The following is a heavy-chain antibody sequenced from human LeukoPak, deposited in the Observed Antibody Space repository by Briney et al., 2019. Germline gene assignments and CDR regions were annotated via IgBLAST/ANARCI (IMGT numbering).Heavy chain of an antibody. CDR2: ITGYNGHT. J-gene: IGHJ5*02. CDR1: GYFLKSYI. V-gene: IGHV1-18*01. Sequence: ASVKVSCRTSGYFLKSYITTWVRMAPGQGLEWMGWITGYNGHTNYAQKFQDRLTVTTDTSTSTVYMELRSLSSDDTAVYYCARDRGDMITFGGVIVPMFDPWGQGTLVTVSS. D-gene: IGHD3-16*02. CDR3: ARDRGDMITFGGVIVPMFDP.